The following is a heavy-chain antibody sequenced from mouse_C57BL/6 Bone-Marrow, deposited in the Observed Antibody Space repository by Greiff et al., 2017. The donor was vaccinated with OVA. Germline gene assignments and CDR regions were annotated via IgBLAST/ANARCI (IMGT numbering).Heavy chain of an antibody. D-gene: IGHD1-1*01. CDR3: AGLPRRLLFDY. CDR2: IYPRSGNT. V-gene: IGHV1-81*01. Sequence: QVHVKQSGAELARPGASVKLSCKASGYTFTSYGISWVKQRTGQGLEWIGEIYPRSGNTYYNEKFKGKATLTADKSSSTAYMELRSLTSEDSAVYFGAGLPRRLLFDYWGQGTTLTVSS. J-gene: IGHJ2*01. CDR1: GYTFTSYG.